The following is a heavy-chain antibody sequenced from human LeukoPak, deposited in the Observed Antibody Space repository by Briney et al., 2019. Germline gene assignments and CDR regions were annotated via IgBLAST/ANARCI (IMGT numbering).Heavy chain of an antibody. CDR3: AREDGAHDY. J-gene: IGHJ4*02. V-gene: IGHV4-30-2*01. D-gene: IGHD1-26*01. CDR1: GGSISSGGYS. CDR2: IYHSGST. Sequence: SQTLSLTCAVSGGSISSGGYSWSWIRQPPGKGLEWIGYIYHSGSTYYNPSLKSRVTISVDRSKNQFPLKLSSVTAADTAVYYCAREDGAHDYWGQGTLVTVSS.